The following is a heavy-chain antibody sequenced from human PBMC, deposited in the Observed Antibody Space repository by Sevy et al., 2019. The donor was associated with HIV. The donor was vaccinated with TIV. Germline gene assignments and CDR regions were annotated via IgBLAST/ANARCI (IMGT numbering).Heavy chain of an antibody. CDR1: GFTFSSYA. CDR2: ISYDGSNK. J-gene: IGHJ3*02. CDR3: ARDLGRGGVAEVYGAFDI. Sequence: GGSLRLSCAASGFTFSSYAMHWARQAPGKGLEWVAVISYDGSNKYYADSVKGRFTISRDNSKNTLYLQMNSLRAEDTAVYYCARDLGRGGVAEVYGAFDIWGQGTMVTVSS. D-gene: IGHD2-8*01. V-gene: IGHV3-30-3*01.